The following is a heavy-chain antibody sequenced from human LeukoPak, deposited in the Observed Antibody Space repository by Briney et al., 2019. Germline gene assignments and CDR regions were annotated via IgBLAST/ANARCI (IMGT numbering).Heavy chain of an antibody. CDR2: ISGSGGTT. J-gene: IGHJ4*02. Sequence: GRSLRLSCAASGFTVSSNYMSWVRQAPWKGLEWVSGISGSGGTTSYSDSVKGRFTISRDNSKNTLDLQMNSLRVDDTAVYYCAKAGSLWFGKFLSFDYWGQGTLVTVSS. D-gene: IGHD3-10*01. CDR1: GFTVSSNY. V-gene: IGHV3-53*01. CDR3: AKAGSLWFGKFLSFDY.